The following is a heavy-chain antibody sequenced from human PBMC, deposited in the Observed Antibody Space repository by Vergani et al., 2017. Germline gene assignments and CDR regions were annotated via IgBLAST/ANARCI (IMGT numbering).Heavy chain of an antibody. D-gene: IGHD4-17*01. V-gene: IGHV3-33*01. CDR2: IWYDGSNK. J-gene: IGHJ4*02. CDR1: GFTFSRYG. CDR3: ARSFEGYGDYTEY. Sequence: QVQLVESGGGVVQPGRSLRLSCAASGFTFSRYGMHWVRQAPGKGLEWVAVIWYDGSNKYYADSVKGRFTISRDNSKNTLYLQMNSLRAEDTAVYYCARSFEGYGDYTEYWGQGTLVTVSS.